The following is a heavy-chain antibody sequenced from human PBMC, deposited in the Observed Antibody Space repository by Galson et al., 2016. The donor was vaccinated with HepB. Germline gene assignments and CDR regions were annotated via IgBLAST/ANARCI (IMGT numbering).Heavy chain of an antibody. CDR3: AKESTHIVVVTPGTDTFDI. V-gene: IGHV4-30-4*01. D-gene: IGHD2-21*02. CDR2: IYYSGGT. J-gene: IGHJ3*02. CDR1: GGFISGGDYY. Sequence: TLSLTCTVSGGFISGGDYYWSWIRQPPGKGLEWIGYIYYSGGTYYNPSLKSRASISLDTSKNQFSLKLSSVTAADTAVYYCAKESTHIVVVTPGTDTFDIWGQGTMVTVSS.